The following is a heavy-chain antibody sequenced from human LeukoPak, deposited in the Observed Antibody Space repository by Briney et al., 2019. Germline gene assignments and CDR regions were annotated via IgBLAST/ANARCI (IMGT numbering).Heavy chain of an antibody. D-gene: IGHD2-2*01. V-gene: IGHV4-38-2*02. CDR2: IYHSGST. CDR1: GYSISSGYY. J-gene: IGHJ5*02. CDR3: ARDHVVVPAALESDP. Sequence: SETLSLTCTVSGYSISSGYYWGWIRQLPGKGLEWIGSIYHSGSTYYNPSLKSRVTISVDTSKNQFSLKLSSVTAADTAVYYCARDHVVVPAALESDPWGQGTLVTVSS.